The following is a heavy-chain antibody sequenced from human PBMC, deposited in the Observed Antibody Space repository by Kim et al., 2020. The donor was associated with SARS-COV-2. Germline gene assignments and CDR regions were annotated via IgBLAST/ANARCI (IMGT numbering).Heavy chain of an antibody. Sequence: GGSLRLSCTASEFYFSDSAIHWVRQASGKGLEWVGHIRSKANGYATLYAASVKGRFTVSIDDSLNTAFLQMNSLQIEDTAIYFCTTGLIESGGANFDYWGRGTLVTV. D-gene: IGHD3-16*01. CDR3: TTGLIESGGANFDY. CDR2: IRSKANGYAT. J-gene: IGHJ4*01. V-gene: IGHV3-73*01. CDR1: EFYFSDSA.